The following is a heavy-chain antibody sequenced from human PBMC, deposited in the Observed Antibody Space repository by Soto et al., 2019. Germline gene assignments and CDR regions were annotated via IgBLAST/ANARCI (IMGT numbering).Heavy chain of an antibody. CDR1: GNTFTNFG. Sequence: ASVKVSCKASGNTFTNFGVTWVRQAPGQGLEWMGWISAYTDDPNYAQKFQGRVTMTIDTSTSTAYLDLRSLTSDDTAVYYCARVIPGAEAWFDPWGKGTLVTVSS. CDR3: ARVIPGAEAWFDP. J-gene: IGHJ5*02. CDR2: ISAYTDDP. V-gene: IGHV1-18*01. D-gene: IGHD2-2*01.